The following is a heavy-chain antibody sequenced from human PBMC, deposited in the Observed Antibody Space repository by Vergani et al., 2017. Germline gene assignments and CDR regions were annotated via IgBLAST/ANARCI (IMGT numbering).Heavy chain of an antibody. CDR3: ARDDYDGITNSFDI. D-gene: IGHD3-22*01. CDR1: GFTFSSYS. Sequence: EVQLVESGGGLVQPGGSLRLSCAASGFTFSSYSMTWVRQAPGKGLEWVSYISSSRSTTYYADSVKGRFTISRDNAKNSLYLQMNSLRAEDTAVYYCARDDYDGITNSFDIWGQGTMVTVSS. J-gene: IGHJ3*02. V-gene: IGHV3-48*01. CDR2: ISSSRSTT.